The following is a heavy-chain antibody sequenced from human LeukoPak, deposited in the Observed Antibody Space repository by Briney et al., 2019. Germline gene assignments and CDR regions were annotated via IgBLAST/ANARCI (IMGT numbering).Heavy chain of an antibody. V-gene: IGHV4-34*01. J-gene: IGHJ4*02. CDR1: GGSFSGYY. D-gene: IGHD5-24*01. CDR2: INHSGST. CDR3: ASGEMATISY. Sequence: SETLSLTCAVYGGSFSGYYWSWIRQPPGKGLEWIGEINHSGSTNYNPSLKSRVTISVDTSKNQFSLKLSSVTAADTAVYYCASGEMATISYWGQGTLVTVSS.